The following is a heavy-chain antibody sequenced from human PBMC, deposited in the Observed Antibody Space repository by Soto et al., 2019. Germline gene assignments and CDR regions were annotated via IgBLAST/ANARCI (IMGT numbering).Heavy chain of an antibody. Sequence: EVQLVESGGRLVQPGESLRLSCAASGFTFSTYWMTWVRQPPGKGLEWVANIDQDGSERYYVDSVRGRFTISRDNAKNSLYLQMNSLGVEDTAVYYCLCGGNFFVYWGQGTLVTVSP. CDR2: IDQDGSER. CDR1: GFTFSTYW. J-gene: IGHJ4*02. D-gene: IGHD3-16*01. V-gene: IGHV3-7*01. CDR3: LCGGNFFVY.